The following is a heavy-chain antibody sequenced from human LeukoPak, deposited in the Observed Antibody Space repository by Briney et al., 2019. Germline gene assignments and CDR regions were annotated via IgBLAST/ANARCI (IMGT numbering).Heavy chain of an antibody. V-gene: IGHV7-4-1*02. Sequence: GASVKVSCKASGYTFTSYAMNWVRQAPGQGLEWIGWINTNTGNPTYAQGFTGRFVFSLDTSVSTAYLQISSLKAEDTAVYYCARVRYDFWSGYGSWYNWFDPWGQGTLVTVSS. CDR2: INTNTGNP. J-gene: IGHJ5*02. D-gene: IGHD3-3*01. CDR1: GYTFTSYA. CDR3: ARVRYDFWSGYGSWYNWFDP.